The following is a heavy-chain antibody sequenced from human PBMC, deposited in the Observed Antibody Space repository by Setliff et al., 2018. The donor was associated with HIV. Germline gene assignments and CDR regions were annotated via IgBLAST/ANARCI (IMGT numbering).Heavy chain of an antibody. J-gene: IGHJ3*02. V-gene: IGHV5-51*01. CDR1: GYTFTSYW. D-gene: IGHD3-10*01. CDR2: IYPGDSDT. Sequence: GESLKISCKVSGYTFTSYWIAWVRQMPGKGLEWMGIIYPGDSDTRYSPSFRGQVTISVDKSFNTAYLQWSSLRASDTTMYYCARVSRNLYGHLDGFDIWGHGTMVTVSS. CDR3: ARVSRNLYGHLDGFDI.